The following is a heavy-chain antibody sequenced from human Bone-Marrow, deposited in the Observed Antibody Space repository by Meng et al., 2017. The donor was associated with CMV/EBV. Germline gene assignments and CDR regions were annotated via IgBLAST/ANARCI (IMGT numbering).Heavy chain of an antibody. V-gene: IGHV3-33*08. J-gene: IGHJ4*02. CDR2: IRYDGTTK. D-gene: IGHD6-19*01. Sequence: GESLKISCAGSGFTFSTYWMSWVRQAPGKGLEWLTFIRYDGTTKYYADSVRGRFTISRDNSKNTLYLQMNGLRAEDTAVYYCARSSGWYKGRQGFDYWGQGTLVTVSS. CDR3: ARSSGWYKGRQGFDY. CDR1: GFTFSTYW.